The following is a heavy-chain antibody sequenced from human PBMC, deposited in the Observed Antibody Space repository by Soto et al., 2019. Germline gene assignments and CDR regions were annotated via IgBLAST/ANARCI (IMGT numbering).Heavy chain of an antibody. V-gene: IGHV3-74*01. CDR2: INSDGSNI. D-gene: IGHD3-16*01. CDR3: TRAAFLDY. J-gene: IGHJ4*02. CDR1: GFTFSSYW. Sequence: GGSLRLSCAASGFTFSSYWMHWARQAPGKGLVWVSRINSDGSNINYADSVKGRFTISRDNAKNTLYLQMNSLRAEDTAVYYCTRAAFLDYWGQGTLVTVSS.